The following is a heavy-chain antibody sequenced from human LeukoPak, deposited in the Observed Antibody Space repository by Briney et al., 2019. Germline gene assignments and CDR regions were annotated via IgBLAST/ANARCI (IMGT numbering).Heavy chain of an antibody. Sequence: GGSLRLSCAASGFTFYNHAMSWVRQAPGMGLEWVTVIGGRDTDTNYTNSVKGRFTLSRDNSKNILSLQMSSLRPEDTAVYYCAKDSWSGNGIYDPFDVWGQGTAVTVSS. CDR2: IGGRDTDT. V-gene: IGHV3-23*01. CDR3: AKDSWSGNGIYDPFDV. J-gene: IGHJ3*01. D-gene: IGHD2-8*01. CDR1: GFTFYNHA.